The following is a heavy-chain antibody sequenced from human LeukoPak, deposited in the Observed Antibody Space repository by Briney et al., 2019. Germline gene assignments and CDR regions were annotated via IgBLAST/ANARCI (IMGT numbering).Heavy chain of an antibody. CDR2: ISGSGSGGST. D-gene: IGHD1-26*01. V-gene: IGHV3-23*01. CDR1: GFTFSSSA. J-gene: IGHJ4*02. CDR3: ARDLLVGATPAFGY. Sequence: GGSLRLSCAASGFTFSSSAMSWVRQAPGKGLEWVSSISGSGSGGSTYYADSVKGRFTISRDNSKNTLYLQMNSLRAEDTAVYYCARDLLVGATPAFGYWGQGTLVTVSS.